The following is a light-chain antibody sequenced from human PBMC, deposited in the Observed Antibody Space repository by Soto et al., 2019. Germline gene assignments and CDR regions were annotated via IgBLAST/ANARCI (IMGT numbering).Light chain of an antibody. CDR1: SSDVGAYNY. CDR3: TSYAGTYSFFYV. J-gene: IGLJ1*01. CDR2: EVS. Sequence: QSALTQPPSASGFPGQSVTISCTGTSSDVGAYNYVSWYQQLPGKAPKLIIYEVSKRPSGVPDRFSGSKSGNTAPLTVSGLQAEDEADYYCTSYAGTYSFFYVFGTGTKVTVL. V-gene: IGLV2-8*01.